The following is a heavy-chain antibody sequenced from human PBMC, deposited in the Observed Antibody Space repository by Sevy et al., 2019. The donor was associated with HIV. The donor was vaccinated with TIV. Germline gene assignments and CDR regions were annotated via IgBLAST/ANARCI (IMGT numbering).Heavy chain of an antibody. Sequence: GGSLRLSCAASGFSISGYGMNWVRQAPGKGLEWVAVIWYDGTNKEYADSVKGRFTISRDNSKNTLYLQMNSLRAECTAVYYCAREDIRVAGIGYYFHSWGQGPLVTVSS. J-gene: IGHJ4*02. CDR1: GFSISGYG. CDR2: IWYDGTNK. CDR3: AREDIRVAGIGYYFHS. V-gene: IGHV3-33*01. D-gene: IGHD6-19*01.